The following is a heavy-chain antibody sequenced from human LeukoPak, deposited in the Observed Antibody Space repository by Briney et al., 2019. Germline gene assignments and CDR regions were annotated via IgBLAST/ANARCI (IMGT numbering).Heavy chain of an antibody. CDR2: ISAYNGNT. CDR1: GYTFTSYG. CDR3: ARFYGSGSYRRVDY. D-gene: IGHD3-10*01. V-gene: IGHV1-18*01. J-gene: IGHJ4*02. Sequence: GASVEVSCKASGYTFTSYGISWVRQAPGQELEWMGWISAYNGNTNYAQKLQGRVTMTTDTSTSTAYMELRSLRSDDTAVYYCARFYGSGSYRRVDYWGQGTLVTVSS.